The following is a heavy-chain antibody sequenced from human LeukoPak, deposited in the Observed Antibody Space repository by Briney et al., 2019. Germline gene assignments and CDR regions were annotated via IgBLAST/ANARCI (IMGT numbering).Heavy chain of an antibody. CDR3: APFGYSGYAIDY. CDR1: GFTFSSYA. V-gene: IGHV3-23*01. J-gene: IGHJ4*02. D-gene: IGHD5-12*01. CDR2: ISGSGGST. Sequence: GGSLRLSCAASGFTFSSYAMSWVRQAPGKGLEWVSAISGSGGSTYYADSVKGRFTISRDNSKNTLYLQMNSLRAEDTAVYYCAPFGYSGYAIDYWGQGTLVTVSS.